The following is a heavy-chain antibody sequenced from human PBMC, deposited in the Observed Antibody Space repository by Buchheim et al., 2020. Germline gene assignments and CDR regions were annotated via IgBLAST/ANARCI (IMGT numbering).Heavy chain of an antibody. Sequence: EEQLVESGGGLVQPGGSLRLSCVASGFSLSNYEMNWVRQAPGKGLEWVSYISSSGSTKYYADSVRGRFTISRDNAKNSLYLQMNTLRVEDTAVYYCARGRSGTGLSFDYWGQGTL. J-gene: IGHJ4*02. D-gene: IGHD1-7*01. CDR2: ISSSGSTK. CDR1: GFSLSNYE. CDR3: ARGRSGTGLSFDY. V-gene: IGHV3-48*03.